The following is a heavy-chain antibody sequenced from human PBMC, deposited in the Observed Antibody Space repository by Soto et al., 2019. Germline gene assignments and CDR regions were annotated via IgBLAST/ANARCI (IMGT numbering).Heavy chain of an antibody. Sequence: ASVKVSCKASGYTFTSYGIHWVRQAPGQRLEWMGWINAANGDTKYSPKFQGRVTVTRDTSASTAYMELSSLRSEDTAVYYCVRRHVSATGIDWLDPWGQGTLVTVS. D-gene: IGHD6-13*01. CDR3: VRRHVSATGIDWLDP. V-gene: IGHV1-3*01. CDR1: GYTFTSYG. J-gene: IGHJ5*02. CDR2: INAANGDT.